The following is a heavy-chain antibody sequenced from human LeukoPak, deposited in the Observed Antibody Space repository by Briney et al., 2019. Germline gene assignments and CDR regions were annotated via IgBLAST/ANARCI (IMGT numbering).Heavy chain of an antibody. CDR3: AREGYYGSGSPPSLYFDY. CDR2: TSSDLNVK. D-gene: IGHD3-10*01. J-gene: IGHJ4*02. Sequence: GGSLRLSCAASGFTFRNYVIHWVRQAPGKGLEWVAVTSSDLNVKLYADSVKGRFTISRNNSRSTLYLQMNSLRPEDTAIYYCAREGYYGSGSPPSLYFDYWGQGTLVTVSS. V-gene: IGHV3-30-3*01. CDR1: GFTFRNYV.